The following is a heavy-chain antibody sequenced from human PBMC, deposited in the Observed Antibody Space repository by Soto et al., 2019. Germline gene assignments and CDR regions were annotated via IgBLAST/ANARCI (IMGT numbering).Heavy chain of an antibody. D-gene: IGHD3-10*01. CDR2: ISSSGSTI. CDR1: GFTFSDYY. V-gene: IGHV3-11*01. Sequence: QVQLVESGGGLVKPGGSLRLSCAASGFTFSDYYMSWIRQAPGKGLEWVSYISSSGSTIYYADSVKGRFTISRDNAKSSLYLQMNSLRAEDTAVYYFARARGVKRLWFGELCPYFDYCGQVNLVTVSS. CDR3: ARARGVKRLWFGELCPYFDY. J-gene: IGHJ4*02.